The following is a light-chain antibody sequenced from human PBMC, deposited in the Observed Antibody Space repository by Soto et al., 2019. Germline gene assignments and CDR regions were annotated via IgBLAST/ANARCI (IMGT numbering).Light chain of an antibody. CDR3: ATWYDSLSRYV. J-gene: IGLJ1*01. V-gene: IGLV1-44*01. CDR1: ISNIGSDS. Sequence: QSILTQSPSASGTPGQKVTIPCSGSISNIGSDSVSWFQQLPGSAPRLLIYTDHQRASGVPDRFSGYKSGTSASPDISGLQSADEAVYYCATWYDSLSRYVFGTGTKVTVL. CDR2: TDH.